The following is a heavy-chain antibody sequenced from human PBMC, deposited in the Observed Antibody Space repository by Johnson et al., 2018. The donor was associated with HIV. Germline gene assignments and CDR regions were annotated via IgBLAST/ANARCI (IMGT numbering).Heavy chain of an antibody. CDR3: TTFYCGGDCYAFDI. CDR2: IKSKTDGGTT. D-gene: IGHD2-21*01. Sequence: VQLVESGGGLVKPGGSLRLSCAASGFTFSNAWMSWVRQAPGKGLEWVGRIKSKTDGGTTDYAAPVKGRFTISRDDSKNTLYLQMNSLKTEDTAVYYSTTFYCGGDCYAFDIWGQGKMVTVSS. V-gene: IGHV3-15*01. CDR1: GFTFSNAW. J-gene: IGHJ3*02.